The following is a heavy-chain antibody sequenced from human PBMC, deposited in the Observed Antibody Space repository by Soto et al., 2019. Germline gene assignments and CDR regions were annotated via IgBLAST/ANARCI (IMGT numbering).Heavy chain of an antibody. CDR2: IHNSGSTI. V-gene: IGHV3-11*01. CDR1: GFTFRDYY. J-gene: IGHJ5*02. D-gene: IGHD1-1*01. CDR3: ARAVNWNEFDP. Sequence: PVGSLRLSCAASGFTFRDYYMSWIRQAPGKGLEWVSYIHNSGSTIYYADSVKGRFTISRDNAKNSLFLQMSSLRAEDTAVYYCARAVNWNEFDPWGQGTLVTVSS.